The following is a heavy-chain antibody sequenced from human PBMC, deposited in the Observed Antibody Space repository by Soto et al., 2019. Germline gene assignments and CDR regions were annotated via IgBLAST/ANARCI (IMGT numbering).Heavy chain of an antibody. CDR3: AKESRGIAPTVTGY. CDR2: ISSSSSYI. CDR1: GFNFSSYS. Sequence: GGSLRLSCAASGFNFSSYSMNWVRQAPGKGLEWVSSISSSSSYIYYADSVKGRFTISRDNSKNTLHLEMNSLRAEDTAVYFCAKESRGIAPTVTGYWGQGTQVTVSS. D-gene: IGHD6-13*01. V-gene: IGHV3-21*04. J-gene: IGHJ4*02.